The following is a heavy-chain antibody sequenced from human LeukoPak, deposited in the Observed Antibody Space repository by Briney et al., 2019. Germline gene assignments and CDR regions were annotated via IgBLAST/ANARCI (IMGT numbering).Heavy chain of an antibody. CDR2: INPNSGGT. D-gene: IGHD2-21*02. CDR3: ARRRILGDSIFDY. J-gene: IGHJ4*02. Sequence: ASVKVSCKASGYTFTGYYMHWVRQAPGQGLEWMGWINPNSGGTNYAQKFQGWVTMTRDTSISTAYMELSRLRSDDTAVYYCARRRILGDSIFDYWGQGTLVTVSS. CDR1: GYTFTGYY. V-gene: IGHV1-2*04.